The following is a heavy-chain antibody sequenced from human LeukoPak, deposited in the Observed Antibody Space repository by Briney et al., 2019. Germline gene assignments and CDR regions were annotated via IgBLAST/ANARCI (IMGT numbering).Heavy chain of an antibody. D-gene: IGHD6-13*01. V-gene: IGHV3-66*01. CDR2: IYSGGST. CDR1: GFTVSSNY. J-gene: IGHJ4*02. Sequence: PGGSLRLSCAASGFTVSSNYMSWVRQAPGKGLEWVSVIYSGGSTYYADSVKGRFTISRDNSKNTLYLQMNSLRAEDTAVYYCAREYLPVAAAGLGYWGQGTLVTVPS. CDR3: AREYLPVAAAGLGY.